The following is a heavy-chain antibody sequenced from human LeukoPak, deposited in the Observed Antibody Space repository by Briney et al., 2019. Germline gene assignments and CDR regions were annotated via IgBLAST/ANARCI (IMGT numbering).Heavy chain of an antibody. CDR2: IYPGDSDT. CDR1: GYSFTSYW. CDR3: ALNCGGDCYFNWFDP. V-gene: IGHV5-51*01. Sequence: GESLKISCKGSGYSFTSYWIGWVRQMPGKGLEWMGIIYPGDSDTRCSPSFQGQVTISADKSISTAYLQWSSLKASDTAMYYCALNCGGDCYFNWFDPWGQGTLVTVSS. D-gene: IGHD2-21*02. J-gene: IGHJ5*02.